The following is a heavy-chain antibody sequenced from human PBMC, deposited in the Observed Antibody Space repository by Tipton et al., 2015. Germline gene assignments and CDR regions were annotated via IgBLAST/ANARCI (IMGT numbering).Heavy chain of an antibody. CDR3: ARDQAFEV. CDR2: ISGSGGST. Sequence: GSLRLSCAASGFTFSSYSMNWVRQAPGKGLEWVSAISGSGGSTYYADSVRGRFTISRDTSKNMVYLQMNNMRTDDTAVYYCARDQAFEVWGQGTMVTVSS. V-gene: IGHV3-23*01. CDR1: GFTFSSYS. J-gene: IGHJ3*01.